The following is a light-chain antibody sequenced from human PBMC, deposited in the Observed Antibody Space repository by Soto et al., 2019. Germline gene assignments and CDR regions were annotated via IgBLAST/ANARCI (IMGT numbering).Light chain of an antibody. Sequence: DILMTQSPLSLPVTPGEPASISCRSSQSLLHSNGYNYLDWYLQKPGQSPQLLIYDASNLEAGVPSRFRGSGSGTDFTFTISRLQPEDIATYYCQQYENLPTFGQGTRLEIK. J-gene: IGKJ5*01. CDR3: QQYENLPT. CDR1: QSLLHSNGYNY. V-gene: IGKV2-28*01. CDR2: DAS.